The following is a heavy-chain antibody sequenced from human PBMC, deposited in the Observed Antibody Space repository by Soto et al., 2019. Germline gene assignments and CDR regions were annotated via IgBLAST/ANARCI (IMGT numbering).Heavy chain of an antibody. J-gene: IGHJ3*02. CDR1: GGTFSGYY. CDR3: ARTFEGNFDI. Sequence: SETLSLTSAVYGGTFSGYYWSWIRQPPGKGLEWIGEINHSGSTNYNPPPKSRVTISVDTSKNQFSLKLSSVTAADTAVYYCARTFEGNFDIWGQGTMVTVSS. V-gene: IGHV4-34*01. CDR2: INHSGST.